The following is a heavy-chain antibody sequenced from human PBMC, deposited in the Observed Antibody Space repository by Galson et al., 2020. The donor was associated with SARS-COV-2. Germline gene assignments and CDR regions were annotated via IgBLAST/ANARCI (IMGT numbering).Heavy chain of an antibody. CDR3: AKPALSPGEILVVVEAPDASDI. V-gene: IGHV3-30*18. Sequence: GGSLRLSCAASGFTFSSHGMHWVRQAPGKGLESVAFISYDGHDESYADSVKGRFTISRDNSKNTLHLQMSSLRVEDTAVYYCAKPALSPGEILVVVEAPDASDIWGQGTMVTVSS. J-gene: IGHJ3*02. CDR2: ISYDGHDE. CDR1: GFTFSSHG. D-gene: IGHD2-15*01.